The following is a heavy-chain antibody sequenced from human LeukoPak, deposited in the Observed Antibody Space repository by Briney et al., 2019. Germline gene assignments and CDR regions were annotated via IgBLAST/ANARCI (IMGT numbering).Heavy chain of an antibody. V-gene: IGHV5-51*01. J-gene: IGHJ3*02. Sequence: GESLKISCKGSGYSFTSYWIGWVRQMPGKGLEWMGIIYPGDSDTRYSPSFQGQVTISADKSISTAYLQWSSLKASDTAMYYCARGYSYYYDCSGYSDAFDIWGQGTMVTVSS. CDR2: IYPGDSDT. D-gene: IGHD3-22*01. CDR1: GYSFTSYW. CDR3: ARGYSYYYDCSGYSDAFDI.